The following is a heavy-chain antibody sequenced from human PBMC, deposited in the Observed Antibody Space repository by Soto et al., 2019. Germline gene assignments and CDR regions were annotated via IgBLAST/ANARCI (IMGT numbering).Heavy chain of an antibody. CDR3: ARVEQPAGVSGWELLGPFDY. J-gene: IGHJ4*02. V-gene: IGHV4-31*03. D-gene: IGHD1-26*01. CDR1: GGSISSGGYY. CDR2: IYYSGST. Sequence: SETLSLTCTVSGGSISSGGYYWSWIRQHPGKGLEWIGYIYYSGSTYYNPSLKSRVTISVDTSKNQFSLKLSSVTAADTAVYYCARVEQPAGVSGWELLGPFDYWGQGTLVTVSS.